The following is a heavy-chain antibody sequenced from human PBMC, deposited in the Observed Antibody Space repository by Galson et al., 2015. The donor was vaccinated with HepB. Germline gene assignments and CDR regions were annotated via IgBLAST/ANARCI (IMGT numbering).Heavy chain of an antibody. D-gene: IGHD1-1*01. CDR2: IIPIFGTG. V-gene: IGHV1-69*13. Sequence: SVKVSCKASGGTFSRYSISWVRQAPRQGLEWMGGIIPIFGTGNYAQKFQGRVTITADESTSTAYMELSSLRSEDTAVYYCATTLGTTGTTPTASDIWGQGTMVTVSS. CDR3: ATTLGTTGTTPTASDI. J-gene: IGHJ3*02. CDR1: GGTFSRYS.